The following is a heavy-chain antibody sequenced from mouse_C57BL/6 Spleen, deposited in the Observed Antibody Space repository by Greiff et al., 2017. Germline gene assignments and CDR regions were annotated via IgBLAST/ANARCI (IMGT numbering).Heavy chain of an antibody. J-gene: IGHJ2*01. CDR1: GYSITSGYY. Sequence: EVKLQQSGPGLVKPSQSLSLTCSVTGYSITSGYYWNWIRQFPGNKLEWMGYISYDGSNNYNPSLKNRISITRDTSKNQFFLKLNSVTTEDTATYYCARDLDYYGSSYRYFDYWGQGTTLTVSS. CDR3: ARDLDYYGSSYRYFDY. V-gene: IGHV3-6*01. D-gene: IGHD1-1*01. CDR2: ISYDGSN.